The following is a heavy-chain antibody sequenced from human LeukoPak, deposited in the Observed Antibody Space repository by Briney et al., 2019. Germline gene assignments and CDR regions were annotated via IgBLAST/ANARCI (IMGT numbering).Heavy chain of an antibody. V-gene: IGHV4-39*01. Sequence: SETLSLTCTVSGVSISSSNSYWGWIRQPPGKGLEWIGSIYYSGSTYYNPSLKSQVSISIDTSKNQFSLRLTSVTAADTAVYYCARQTGSGLFILPGGQGTLVTVSS. J-gene: IGHJ4*02. CDR2: IYYSGST. CDR1: GVSISSSNSY. CDR3: ARQTGSGLFILP. D-gene: IGHD3/OR15-3a*01.